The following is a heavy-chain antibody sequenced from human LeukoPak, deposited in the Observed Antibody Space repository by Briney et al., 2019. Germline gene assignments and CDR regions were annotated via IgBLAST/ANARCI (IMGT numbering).Heavy chain of an antibody. CDR3: ARDLIGSGSYYQNWFDP. D-gene: IGHD3-10*01. CDR2: ISAYNGNT. J-gene: IGHJ5*02. V-gene: IGHV1-18*04. Sequence: ASVKVSCKASGYTFTSYGISWVRQAPGQGLEWMGWISAYNGNTNYAQKLQGRVTMTTDTSTSTAYMELRSLRSDDTAVYSCARDLIGSGSYYQNWFDPWGQGTLVTVSS. CDR1: GYTFTSYG.